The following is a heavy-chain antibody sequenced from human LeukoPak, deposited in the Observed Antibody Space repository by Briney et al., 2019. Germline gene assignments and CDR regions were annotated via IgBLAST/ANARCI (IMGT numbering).Heavy chain of an antibody. CDR1: GFTFSRFW. D-gene: IGHD2-15*01. V-gene: IGHV3-7*01. Sequence: GGSLRLSCAASGFTFSRFWMTWVRQAPGKGLEWVANINEDGSQIYYVDSVKGRFTISRDNAKNSLYLQMNSLRAEDTAVYYCARDPRGRPYDYWGQGTLVTVSS. CDR3: ARDPRGRPYDY. J-gene: IGHJ4*02. CDR2: INEDGSQI.